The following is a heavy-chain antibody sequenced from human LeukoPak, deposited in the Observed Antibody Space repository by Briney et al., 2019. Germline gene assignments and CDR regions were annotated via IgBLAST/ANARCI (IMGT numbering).Heavy chain of an antibody. CDR1: GGSISSYY. V-gene: IGHV4-4*09. J-gene: IGHJ4*02. D-gene: IGHD2-15*01. CDR2: IYTSGST. CDR3: ARTTPSWYSYYFDY. Sequence: SETLSLTCTVSGGSISSYYWSWIRQPPGKGLEWIGYIYTSGSTNYNPSLKSRATISVDTSKNQFSLKLSSVTAADTAVYYCARTTPSWYSYYFDYWGQGTLVTVSS.